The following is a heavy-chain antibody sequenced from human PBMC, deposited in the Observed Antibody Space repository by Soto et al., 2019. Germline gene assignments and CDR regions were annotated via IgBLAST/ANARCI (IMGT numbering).Heavy chain of an antibody. J-gene: IGHJ6*02. CDR1: GGSFSGYY. V-gene: IGHV4-34*01. Sequence: QVQLQQWGAGLLKPSETLSLTCAVYGGSFSGYYWSWIRQPPGKGLGWIGEINHSGSTNYNPSLKSRVTISVDTSKNQFSLKLSSVTAADTAVYYCARGGDIVVVPTAYMSVYGMDVWGQGTTVTVSS. CDR3: ARGGDIVVVPTAYMSVYGMDV. D-gene: IGHD2-2*01. CDR2: INHSGST.